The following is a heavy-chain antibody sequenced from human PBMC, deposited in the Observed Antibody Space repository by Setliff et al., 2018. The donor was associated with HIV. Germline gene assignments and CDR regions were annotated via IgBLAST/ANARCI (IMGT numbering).Heavy chain of an antibody. J-gene: IGHJ5*02. V-gene: IGHV4-39*01. CDR1: GGSITGSPYY. D-gene: IGHD3-16*01. Sequence: SETLSLTCTVSGGSITGSPYYWGWIRRPPVKGLEWIASIHYTGSTYYNPSLKSRVTISVDTSKNQFSLKLSSVNAADTGVYYCARRTFGSGRFDPWGQGTLVTVSS. CDR2: IHYTGST. CDR3: ARRTFGSGRFDP.